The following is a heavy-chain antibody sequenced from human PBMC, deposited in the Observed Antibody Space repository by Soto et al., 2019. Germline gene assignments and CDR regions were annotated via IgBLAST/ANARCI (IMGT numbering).Heavy chain of an antibody. CDR1: GGTFSSYA. V-gene: IGHV1-69*13. D-gene: IGHD6-19*01. CDR3: ARGGRSSGWVPPYYYYGMDV. J-gene: IGHJ6*02. Sequence: SVKVSCKASGGTFSSYAISWVRQAPGQGLEWMGGIIPIFGTANYAQKFQGRVTITADESTSTAYMELSSLRSEDTAVYYCARGGRSSGWVPPYYYYGMDVWGQGTTVTVSS. CDR2: IIPIFGTA.